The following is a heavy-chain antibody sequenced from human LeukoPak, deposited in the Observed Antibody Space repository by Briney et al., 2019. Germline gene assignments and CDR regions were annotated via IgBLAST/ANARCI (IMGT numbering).Heavy chain of an antibody. Sequence: ASVKVSCKASGYTFTSYYMHWVRQAPGQGLEWMGWINPNSGGTNYAQKFQGRVTMTRDTSISTAYMELSRLRSDDTAVYYCARAVQVRGARSLDYWGQGTLVTVSS. V-gene: IGHV1-2*02. J-gene: IGHJ4*02. CDR3: ARAVQVRGARSLDY. D-gene: IGHD3-10*01. CDR1: GYTFTSYY. CDR2: INPNSGGT.